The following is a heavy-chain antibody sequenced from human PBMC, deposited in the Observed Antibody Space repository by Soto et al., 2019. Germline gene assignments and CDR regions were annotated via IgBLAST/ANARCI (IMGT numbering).Heavy chain of an antibody. CDR2: IYYSGRT. J-gene: IGHJ5*02. V-gene: IGHV4-31*03. CDR3: ARGHMLSRIDP. D-gene: IGHD2-21*01. CDR1: GGSISSGGYN. Sequence: QVQLQESGPGLVKPSQTLSLTCTVSGGSISSGGYNWSWIRQRPGKGLECIGNIYYSGRTYYNPSLKCRVTMSVDTSKNQFSLNLSSVTAADTAVYYCARGHMLSRIDPWGQGTLVTVSS.